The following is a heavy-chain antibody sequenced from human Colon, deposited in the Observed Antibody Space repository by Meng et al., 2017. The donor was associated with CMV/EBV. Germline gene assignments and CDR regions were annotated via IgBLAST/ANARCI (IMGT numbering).Heavy chain of an antibody. Sequence: GESLKISCAASGFTFSSYPIHWVRQGPGKGLEWVALISHDGSKRFYADSVKGRFTISRDNSKNTVDLQMDSLRAGDTALYYCGKNRVESWGQGTLVTVSS. CDR3: GKNRVES. CDR2: ISHDGSKR. CDR1: GFTFSSYP. D-gene: IGHD3-10*01. J-gene: IGHJ4*02. V-gene: IGHV3-30*04.